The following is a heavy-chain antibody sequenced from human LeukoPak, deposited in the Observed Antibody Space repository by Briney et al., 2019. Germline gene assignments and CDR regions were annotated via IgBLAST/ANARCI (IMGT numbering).Heavy chain of an antibody. J-gene: IGHJ4*02. CDR3: AREFADYGDHFDY. Sequence: PSETLSLTCTVSGGSISSYYWSWIRQPPGKGLEWIGYIYYSGSTNYNPSLKSRVTISVDTSKNQFSLKLSSVTAADTAVYYCAREFADYGDHFDYWGQGTLVTVSS. CDR2: IYYSGST. CDR1: GGSISSYY. V-gene: IGHV4-59*01. D-gene: IGHD4-17*01.